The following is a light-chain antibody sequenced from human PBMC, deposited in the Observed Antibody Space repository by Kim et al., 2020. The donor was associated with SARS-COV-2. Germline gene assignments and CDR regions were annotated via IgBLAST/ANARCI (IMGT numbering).Light chain of an antibody. CDR1: SSNIGSNH. CDR2: RNN. V-gene: IGLV1-47*01. Sequence: QSVLTQPPSASGTPGQGVTISCSGSSSNIGSNHVYWYQQLPGTAPKLLIHRNNQRPSGVPDRFSGSKSGTSASLAISGLRSEDETDYYCASWDDRLSGWVFGGGTQLTVL. CDR3: ASWDDRLSGWV. J-gene: IGLJ3*02.